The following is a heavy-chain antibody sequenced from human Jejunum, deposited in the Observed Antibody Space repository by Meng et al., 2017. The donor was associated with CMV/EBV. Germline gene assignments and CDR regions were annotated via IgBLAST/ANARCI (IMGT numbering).Heavy chain of an antibody. Sequence: QVQLQESGPGLVKPSETLSLTCSVSGASISSYYWSGIRQPPRKGLEWIGHIHYSGSTNYNPSLKSRVTLSVDTSKNQFSLKLSSVTAADTAVYYCARHSSRGGDFDYWGQGTLVTVSS. J-gene: IGHJ4*02. V-gene: IGHV4-59*08. CDR1: GASISSYY. CDR2: IHYSGST. CDR3: ARHSSRGGDFDY. D-gene: IGHD2-15*01.